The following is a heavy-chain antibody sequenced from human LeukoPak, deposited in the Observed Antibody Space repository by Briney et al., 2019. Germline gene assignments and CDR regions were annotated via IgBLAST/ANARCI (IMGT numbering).Heavy chain of an antibody. CDR2: ISSSSSYI. D-gene: IGHD3-9*01. V-gene: IGHV3-21*01. Sequence: GRSLRLSCAASGFTFSSYSMNWVRQAPGKGLEWVSSISSSSSYIYYADSVKGRFTISRDNAKNSLYLQMNSLRAEDTAVYYCARDSDILTGYSADFDYWGQGTLVTVSS. CDR3: ARDSDILTGYSADFDY. CDR1: GFTFSSYS. J-gene: IGHJ4*02.